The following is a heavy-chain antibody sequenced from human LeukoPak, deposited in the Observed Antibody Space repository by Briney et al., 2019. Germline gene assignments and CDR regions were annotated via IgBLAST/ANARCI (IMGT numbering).Heavy chain of an antibody. CDR3: AREVRGMDV. CDR2: ISSSGSTI. D-gene: IGHD3-10*01. CDR1: KVTFSSYE. J-gene: IGHJ6*04. V-gene: IGHV3-48*03. Sequence: PGGSLRLSCAASKVTFSSYEMNWVRQAPGKGLEWVSYISSSGSTIYYADSVKGRFTTSRDNVKKSLYLQMNSLRAEDTAVYYCAREVRGMDVWGKGTTVTVSS.